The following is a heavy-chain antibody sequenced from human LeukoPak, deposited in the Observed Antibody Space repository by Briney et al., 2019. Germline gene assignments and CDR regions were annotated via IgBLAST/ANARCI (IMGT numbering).Heavy chain of an antibody. Sequence: PSETLSLTCTVSNASISGYFWSWIRQPPGKGLEWIGYIYYSGSTNYNPSLKSRVTISVDTSTNQFSLELSSVTAADTAVYYCARHSEGSGLSRAGFDPRGQGKLVIGSS. V-gene: IGHV4-59*08. CDR3: ARHSEGSGLSRAGFDP. CDR1: NASISGYF. D-gene: IGHD6-19*01. J-gene: IGHJ5*02. CDR2: IYYSGST.